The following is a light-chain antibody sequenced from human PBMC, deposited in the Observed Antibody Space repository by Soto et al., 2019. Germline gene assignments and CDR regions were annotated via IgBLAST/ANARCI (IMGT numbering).Light chain of an antibody. CDR1: QSVSIW. CDR2: KAS. J-gene: IGKJ1*01. CDR3: QQYNSYSRT. Sequence: DIQMTQSPSTLSASVVDRVTITFLASQSVSIWLAWYQKKPGKAPKVLIYKASSLESGVPSRFSGSGSGTEFTLTISSLQPDDFATYYCQQYNSYSRTFGQGTKVDIK. V-gene: IGKV1-5*03.